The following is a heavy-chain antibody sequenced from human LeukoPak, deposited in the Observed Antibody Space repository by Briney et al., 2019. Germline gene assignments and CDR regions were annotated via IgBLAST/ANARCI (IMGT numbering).Heavy chain of an antibody. Sequence: ASVKVPCKASGYTFTGYYMHWVRQAPGQGLEWMGWINPNSGGTNYAQKFQGRVTMTRDTSISTAYMELSRLRSDDTAVYYCARAADVDTAMVEVDYWGQGTLVTVSS. CDR2: INPNSGGT. D-gene: IGHD5-18*01. V-gene: IGHV1-2*02. J-gene: IGHJ4*02. CDR3: ARAADVDTAMVEVDY. CDR1: GYTFTGYY.